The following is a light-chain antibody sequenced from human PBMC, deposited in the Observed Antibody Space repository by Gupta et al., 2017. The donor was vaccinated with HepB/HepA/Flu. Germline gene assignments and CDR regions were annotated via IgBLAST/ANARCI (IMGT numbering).Light chain of an antibody. Sequence: QSALTQPASASGSPGQSITISCPGTSSDVGGYNYVSWYQQHPGKAPKLMIYDVSNRPSGVSNRFSGSKSGNTASLTISGLQAEDEADYYGSSYTSSSTLYVFGTGTKVTVL. J-gene: IGLJ1*01. CDR3: SSYTSSSTLYV. CDR1: SSDVGGYNY. V-gene: IGLV2-14*03. CDR2: DVS.